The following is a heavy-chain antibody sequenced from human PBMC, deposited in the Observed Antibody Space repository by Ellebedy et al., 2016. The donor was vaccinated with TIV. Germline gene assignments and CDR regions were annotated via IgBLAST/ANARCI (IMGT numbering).Heavy chain of an antibody. J-gene: IGHJ4*02. CDR2: ISANGGTT. Sequence: GESLKISCAAFGFTFSTYPMNWVRQAPGKRLEWVSIISANGGTTYYADSVKGRFTISRDNSKNTLFLQMSSLRAEDTAVYFCARRSTDFAFDSWGQGTLVTVSS. CDR1: GFTFSTYP. D-gene: IGHD3/OR15-3a*01. CDR3: ARRSTDFAFDS. V-gene: IGHV3-23*01.